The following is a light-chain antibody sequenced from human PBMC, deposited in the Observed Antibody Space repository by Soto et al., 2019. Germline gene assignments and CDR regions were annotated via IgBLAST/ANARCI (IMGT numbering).Light chain of an antibody. CDR3: QQYDNIPPYT. Sequence: DIQMTQSPSSLSASVGDRVTITCQASQDISNYLNWYQQKPGKAPKLLIYDASNLETGVPSRFXGSGSGTDFTFTISSLQPEDIATYYCQQYDNIPPYTFGQGTKLEIK. CDR2: DAS. CDR1: QDISNY. J-gene: IGKJ2*01. V-gene: IGKV1-33*01.